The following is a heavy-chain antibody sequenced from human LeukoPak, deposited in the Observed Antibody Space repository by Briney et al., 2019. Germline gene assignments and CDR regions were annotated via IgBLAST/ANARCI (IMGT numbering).Heavy chain of an antibody. J-gene: IGHJ4*02. D-gene: IGHD5-12*01. CDR3: ARGPSGYHNT. CDR1: EFSVGSNY. CDR2: ISYDGSNK. Sequence: GGSLRLSCAASEFSVGSNYMTWVRQAPGKGLEWVALISYDGSNKYYADSVKGRITISRDNSKNTLYLQMNSLRAEDTAVYYCARGPSGYHNTGGQGTLVTVSS. V-gene: IGHV3-30*03.